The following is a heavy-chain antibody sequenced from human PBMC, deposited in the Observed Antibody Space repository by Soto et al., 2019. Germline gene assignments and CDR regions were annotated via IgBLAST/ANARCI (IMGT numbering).Heavy chain of an antibody. CDR3: VEGQYYFDH. CDR2: IPYDGSDK. Sequence: QVQLVESGGGVVQPGRSLRLSCAASGFPYTSYGMHWVREGPDKGLEWVAIIPYDGSDKYYADSVKGRFTISRDNSKNTLYLQMNSLRPEDTALYYCVEGQYYFDHRGQGTLVIVS. V-gene: IGHV3-30*03. J-gene: IGHJ4*02. D-gene: IGHD4-4*01. CDR1: GFPYTSYG.